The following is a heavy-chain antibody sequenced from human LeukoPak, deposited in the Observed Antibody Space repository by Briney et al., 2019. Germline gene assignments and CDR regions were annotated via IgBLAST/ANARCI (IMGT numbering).Heavy chain of an antibody. J-gene: IGHJ6*03. V-gene: IGHV4-59*01. D-gene: IGHD2-2*01. Sequence: PSETLSLTCTVSGGSISPYYWSWIRQPPGKRLEWIGYIFYSGSTSFSPSLKSRVTMSVDTSKNQFSLKLSSVTAADTAVYYCARALVVGDATRKYYYYMDVWGKGTTATVSS. CDR1: GGSISPYY. CDR3: ARALVVGDATRKYYYYMDV. CDR2: IFYSGST.